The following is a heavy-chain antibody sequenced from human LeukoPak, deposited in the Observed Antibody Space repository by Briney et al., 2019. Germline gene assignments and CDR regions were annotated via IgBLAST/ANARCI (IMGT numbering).Heavy chain of an antibody. Sequence: SVKVSCKASGGTFSSYAISWVRQAPGQGLEWMGRIIPIFGTANYAQKFQGRGTINTDESTSTAYMELSSLRSEDTAVYYCARVETPAVYYDSSPLEYWGQGTLVTVSS. CDR1: GGTFSSYA. J-gene: IGHJ4*02. V-gene: IGHV1-69*05. D-gene: IGHD3-22*01. CDR2: IIPIFGTA. CDR3: ARVETPAVYYDSSPLEY.